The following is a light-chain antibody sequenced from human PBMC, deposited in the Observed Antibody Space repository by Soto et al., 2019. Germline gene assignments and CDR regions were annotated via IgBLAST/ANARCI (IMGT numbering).Light chain of an antibody. CDR2: WAF. J-gene: IGKJ2*01. CDR3: QQYYSTPYT. Sequence: DIVMTQSPDSLAVSLGEGATINCKSSQSVLYSSNNKNYLAWYQQKPGQPPKLLIYWAFTRESGVPDRFSGSGSGTDFTLTISSLQAEDVAIYYCQQYYSTPYTFGQGTKLEIK. V-gene: IGKV4-1*01. CDR1: QSVLYSSNNKNY.